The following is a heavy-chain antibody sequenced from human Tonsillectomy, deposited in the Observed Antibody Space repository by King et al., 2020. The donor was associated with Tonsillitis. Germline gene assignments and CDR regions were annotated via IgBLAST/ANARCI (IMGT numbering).Heavy chain of an antibody. J-gene: IGHJ6*01. CDR1: GYTFTSYG. Sequence: QLVQSGAEVMKPGASVKVSCKASGYTFTSYGISWVRQAPGQGLEWMGWISAYNGNTNYAQKFHDRVTVTTDTSTSTAYLELRSLRSDDTAVYYCARGRGRVWGIAQAGDGREVWGQGTTVTVSS. D-gene: IGHD6-13*01. CDR3: ARGRGRVWGIAQAGDGREV. CDR2: ISAYNGNT. V-gene: IGHV1-18*01.